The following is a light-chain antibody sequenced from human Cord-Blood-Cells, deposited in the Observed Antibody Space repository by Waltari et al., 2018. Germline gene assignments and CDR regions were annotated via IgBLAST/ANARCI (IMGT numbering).Light chain of an antibody. J-gene: IGLJ3*02. Sequence: QLVLTQSPSASASLGAPVKLTCTLSSGHRRYAIAWHQQQPEKGPRYLMKLNSDGSHSKGDGIPDRFSGSSSGAGRYLTISCLQSEDEADYYCQTWGTGIRVFGGGTKLTVL. CDR1: SGHRRYA. V-gene: IGLV4-69*01. CDR2: LNSDGSH. CDR3: QTWGTGIRV.